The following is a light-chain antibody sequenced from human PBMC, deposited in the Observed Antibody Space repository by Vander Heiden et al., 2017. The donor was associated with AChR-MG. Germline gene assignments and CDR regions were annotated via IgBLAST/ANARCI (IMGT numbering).Light chain of an antibody. CDR3: SSYAGSSVV. J-gene: IGLJ2*01. CDR1: IIDVGGYNY. Sequence: QSALTQPPSESGSPGQSVTISCTGTIIDVGGYNYVSCHKQPPAKSPNLFIDEVRRRPSAVPDPFSGSKSGTTASLTVSARQAEDEADYYCSSYAGSSVVFGGGTKLTVL. V-gene: IGLV2-8*01. CDR2: EVR.